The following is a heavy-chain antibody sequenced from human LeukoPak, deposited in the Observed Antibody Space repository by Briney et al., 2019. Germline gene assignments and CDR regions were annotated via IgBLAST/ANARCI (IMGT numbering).Heavy chain of an antibody. CDR1: GDSISSYY. CDR3: AGSHRSGWFVFDY. CDR2: IYYSGST. J-gene: IGHJ4*02. V-gene: IGHV4-59*01. D-gene: IGHD6-19*01. Sequence: SETLSLTCTVSGDSISSYYWSWIRQPPGKGLEWIGYIYYSGSTKYNPSLKSRVTISVDTSKNQFSLKLNSVTAADTAVYYCAGSHRSGWFVFDYWGQGTLVTVSS.